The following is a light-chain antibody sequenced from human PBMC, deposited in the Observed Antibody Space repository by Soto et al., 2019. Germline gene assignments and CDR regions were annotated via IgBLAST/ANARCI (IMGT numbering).Light chain of an antibody. CDR2: EGS. CDR1: SSXVGSYNL. J-gene: IGLJ1*01. Sequence: QSVLTQPASVSGSPGQSITISCTGTSSXVGSYNLVSWYQQHPGKAPKLMIYEGSKRPSGVSNRFSGSKSGNTASLTISGLQAEDEADYYCCSYAGSSTFLYVFGTGTKVTVL. CDR3: CSYAGSSTFLYV. V-gene: IGLV2-23*03.